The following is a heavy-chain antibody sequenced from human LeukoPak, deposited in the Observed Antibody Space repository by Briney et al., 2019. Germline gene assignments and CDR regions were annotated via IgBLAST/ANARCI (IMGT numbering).Heavy chain of an antibody. J-gene: IGHJ4*02. CDR3: ARESIAVAGAPFDY. Sequence: GGSLRPSCAASGFTFSSYEMNWVRQAPGKVLEWVSYISSGSTIYDADSVKGRFTISRDNAKNSLYLQMNSLRAEDTAVYYCARESIAVAGAPFDYWGQGTLVTVSS. V-gene: IGHV3-48*03. CDR2: ISSGSTI. CDR1: GFTFSSYE. D-gene: IGHD6-19*01.